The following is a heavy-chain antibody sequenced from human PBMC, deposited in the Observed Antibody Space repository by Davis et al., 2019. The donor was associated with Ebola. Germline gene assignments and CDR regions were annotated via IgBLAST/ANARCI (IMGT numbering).Heavy chain of an antibody. V-gene: IGHV6-1*01. J-gene: IGHJ6*04. Sequence: PSETLSLTCDLPGDTVSGGSGARNWIRQSPSRGLAWLGRTYYSSKWYHDYAVSLKSRITINPDTSKNQFSLQLNSVTPEDTALYYCARGWLRGGMDVWGEGITVTVSS. D-gene: IGHD5-18*01. CDR3: ARGWLRGGMDV. CDR2: TYYSSKWYH. CDR1: GDTVSGGSGA.